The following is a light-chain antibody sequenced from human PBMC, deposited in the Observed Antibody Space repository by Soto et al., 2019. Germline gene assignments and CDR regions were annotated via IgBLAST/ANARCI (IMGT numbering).Light chain of an antibody. V-gene: IGLV2-14*01. CDR2: EVS. Sequence: QSALTQPASVSGSPGQSITISCTGTSSDAGGYNYVSWYQQHPGKAPKLMIYEVSHRPSGISNRFSGSKSGNTASLTISGLQAEDEADYFCSSYTRYSTWVFGGGTKVTVL. J-gene: IGLJ3*02. CDR3: SSYTRYSTWV. CDR1: SSDAGGYNY.